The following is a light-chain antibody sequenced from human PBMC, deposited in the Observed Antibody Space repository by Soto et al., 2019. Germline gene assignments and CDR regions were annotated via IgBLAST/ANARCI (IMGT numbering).Light chain of an antibody. Sequence: AILMTQSPSSLSATAGDRVTITFRASQGISSYLAWYQQKPGKAPKLLIYAASTLQSGVPSRFSGSGSGTEFTLTISSLQPDDFATYYCQHYNSYSEAFGQGTKVDI. J-gene: IGKJ1*01. CDR1: QGISSY. V-gene: IGKV1-8*01. CDR3: QHYNSYSEA. CDR2: AAS.